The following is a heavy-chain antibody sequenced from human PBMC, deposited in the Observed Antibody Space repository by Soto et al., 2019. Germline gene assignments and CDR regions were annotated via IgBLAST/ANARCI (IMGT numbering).Heavy chain of an antibody. Sequence: EVQLLESGGGLVQPGGSLRLSCAASGFTFTSYAMNWVRQAPGKGLEWVSVISGSGGSTYYADSVKGRFTISRDNSKNTLYLQVNSLRAEATAVYYCAKRTTGWYFDLWGRGTLVTVSS. CDR3: AKRTTGWYFDL. CDR1: GFTFTSYA. J-gene: IGHJ2*01. V-gene: IGHV3-23*01. CDR2: ISGSGGST.